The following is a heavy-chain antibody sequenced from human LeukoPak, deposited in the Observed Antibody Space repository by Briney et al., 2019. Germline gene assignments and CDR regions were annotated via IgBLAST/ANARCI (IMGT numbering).Heavy chain of an antibody. V-gene: IGHV1-8*01. CDR3: ARGPGESGSEEGDDY. CDR1: GYAFTSYD. J-gene: IGHJ4*02. D-gene: IGHD1-26*01. Sequence: ASVKLSCKASGYAFTSYDINWVRQAPGQGLEWMGWRNPNSGNTAYAQNFQGRVTMTRIHSISKAYMELGSLRSEDTAVYYCARGPGESGSEEGDDYWGQGPLVTVSS. CDR2: RNPNSGNT.